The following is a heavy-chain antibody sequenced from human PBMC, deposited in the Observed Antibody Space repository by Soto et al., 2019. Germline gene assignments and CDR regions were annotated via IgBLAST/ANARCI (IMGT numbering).Heavy chain of an antibody. D-gene: IGHD3-9*01. CDR3: ARRSKHYDVFTGSEYGDFDY. J-gene: IGHJ4*02. CDR1: GGSISSPDVY. Sequence: LVTLCLTCTVSGGSISSPDVYWSWIRQPPGKGLEWIGYIYYSGSTNYNPSLKSRVTISVDTSKNQFSLKLSSVTAADTAVYYCARRSKHYDVFTGSEYGDFDYWGQGTLVTVSS. V-gene: IGHV4-61*08. CDR2: IYYSGST.